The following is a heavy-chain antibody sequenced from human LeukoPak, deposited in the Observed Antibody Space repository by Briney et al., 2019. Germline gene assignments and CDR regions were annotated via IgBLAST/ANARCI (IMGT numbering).Heavy chain of an antibody. J-gene: IGHJ4*02. CDR1: GYTFSSYG. V-gene: IGHV1-18*01. CDR2: ISGYNGNT. Sequence: ASVKVSCKASGYTFSSYGIIWVRQAPGQGLEWMGWISGYNGNTNHAQKVQGRVTMTTDTSTNTAYMEMRSLRSDDTAVYYCARGGKEGSGYGDYWVQGTLVTVSS. D-gene: IGHD3-22*01. CDR3: ARGGKEGSGYGDY.